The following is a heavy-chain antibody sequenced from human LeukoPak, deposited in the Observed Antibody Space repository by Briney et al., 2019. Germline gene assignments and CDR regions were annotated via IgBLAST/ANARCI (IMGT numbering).Heavy chain of an antibody. CDR3: ARALRDDYNQYYFDY. D-gene: IGHD5-24*01. Sequence: GGSLRLSRAASGFTVSSNYMSWVRQAPGKGLEWVSVIYSGGSTYYADSVKGRFTISRDNSKNTLYLQMNSLRAEDTAVYYCARALRDDYNQYYFDYWGQGTLVTVSS. CDR1: GFTVSSNY. J-gene: IGHJ4*02. CDR2: IYSGGST. V-gene: IGHV3-66*01.